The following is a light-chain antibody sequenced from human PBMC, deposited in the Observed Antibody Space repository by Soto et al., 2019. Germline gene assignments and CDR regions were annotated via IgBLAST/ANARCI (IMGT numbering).Light chain of an antibody. J-gene: IGKJ1*01. Sequence: EIVMQQAXATVSIFAREXXXXXXXATQTINNNGAWYKLKHXQVPRLLIYVASTXARDIPPRFSGSGSGKDFTLNIRRLEPEDCAVYYCQQYGSSYPWTFAQGTKVDIK. CDR2: VAS. CDR3: QQYGSSYPWT. CDR1: QTINNN. V-gene: IGKV3-20*01.